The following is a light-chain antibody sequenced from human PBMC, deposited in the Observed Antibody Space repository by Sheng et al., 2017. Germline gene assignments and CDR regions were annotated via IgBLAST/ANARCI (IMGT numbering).Light chain of an antibody. CDR1: QSVTTY. V-gene: IGKV3-20*01. CDR2: GAS. CDR3: QQYGSSPYT. J-gene: IGKJ2*01. Sequence: EIVLTQSPGTLSLSPGERATLSCRASQSVTTYLAWYQQKRGQAPRLLMYGASTRATGIPDRFSGSGSGTDLTLTISRLEPEDFAVYYCQQYGSSPYTFGQGTKLELK.